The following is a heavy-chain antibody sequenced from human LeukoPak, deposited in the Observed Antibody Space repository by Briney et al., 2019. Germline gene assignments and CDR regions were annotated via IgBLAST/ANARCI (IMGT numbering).Heavy chain of an antibody. CDR1: GYSFTSYW. CDR2: IYPGDSDT. CDR3: ARQGDFWSGYPPGYMDV. D-gene: IGHD3-3*01. J-gene: IGHJ6*03. Sequence: KSGESLKISCKGSGYSFTSYWIGWVRQMPGKGLEWMGIIYPGDSDTRYSPSFQGQVTISADKSISTAYLQWSSLKASDTAMYYCARQGDFWSGYPPGYMDVWGKGTTVTVSS. V-gene: IGHV5-51*01.